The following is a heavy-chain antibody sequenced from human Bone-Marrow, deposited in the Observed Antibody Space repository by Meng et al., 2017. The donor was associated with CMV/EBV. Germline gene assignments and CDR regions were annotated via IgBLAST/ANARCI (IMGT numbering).Heavy chain of an antibody. Sequence: GESLKISCAASGFTFSSYGMHWVRQAPGKGLEWVAVIWYDGSNKYYADSVKGRFTISRDNAKNSLYLQMNSLRAEDTALYYCAIGLELRHWGQGTLVTVSS. J-gene: IGHJ4*02. CDR3: AIGLELRH. V-gene: IGHV3-33*03. CDR1: GFTFSSYG. CDR2: IWYDGSNK. D-gene: IGHD1-7*01.